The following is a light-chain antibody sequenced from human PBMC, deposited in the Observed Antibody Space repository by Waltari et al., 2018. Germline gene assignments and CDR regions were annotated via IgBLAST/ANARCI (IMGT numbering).Light chain of an antibody. Sequence: SVLTQPPSPSGTPGQRVTIPWSGSSTNIGRHNVNWYQKVPGTAPKLPIYSTNQRPSGVPDRFSGSKSGTSASLAISGLQSEDEAEYYCAAWDDSLNGLFGGGTKLTVL. CDR2: STN. J-gene: IGLJ2*01. V-gene: IGLV1-44*01. CDR1: STNIGRHN. CDR3: AAWDDSLNGL.